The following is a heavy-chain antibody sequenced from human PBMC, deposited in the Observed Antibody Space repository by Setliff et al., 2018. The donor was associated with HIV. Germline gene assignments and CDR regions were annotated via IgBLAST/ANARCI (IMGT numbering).Heavy chain of an antibody. CDR2: LIPVLGEP. V-gene: IGHV1-69*11. J-gene: IGHJ4*02. CDR1: GYTFSTYG. Sequence: ASVKVSCKASGYTFSTYGISWVRQAPGQGLEWVGSLIPVLGEPHYAPRFQGRVTITADDSTNTAYLELSNLRFDDTATYYCARGVLYGLSEYWGTGSLVTVSS. D-gene: IGHD3-10*01. CDR3: ARGVLYGLSEY.